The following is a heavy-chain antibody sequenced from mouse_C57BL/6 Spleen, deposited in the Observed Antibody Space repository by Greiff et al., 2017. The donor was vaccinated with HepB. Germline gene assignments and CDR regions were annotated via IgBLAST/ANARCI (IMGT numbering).Heavy chain of an antibody. CDR1: GYTFTSYG. J-gene: IGHJ4*01. CDR2: IYPRSGNT. Sequence: LQESGAELARPGASVKLSCKASGYTFTSYGISWVKQRTGQGLEWIGEIYPRSGNTYYNEKFKGKATLTADKSSSTAYMELRSLTSEDSAVYFCARRRIYGNYDAMDYWGQGTSVTVSS. V-gene: IGHV1-81*01. D-gene: IGHD2-1*01. CDR3: ARRRIYGNYDAMDY.